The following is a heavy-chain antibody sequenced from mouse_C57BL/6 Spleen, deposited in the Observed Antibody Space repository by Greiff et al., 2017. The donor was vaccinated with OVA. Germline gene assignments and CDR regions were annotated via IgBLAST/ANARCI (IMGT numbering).Heavy chain of an antibody. CDR1: GFTFSDYY. D-gene: IGHD4-1*01. V-gene: IGHV5-12*01. J-gene: IGHJ4*01. Sequence: EVQLMASGGGLVQPGGSLKLSCAASGFTFSDYYMYWVRQTPEQRLEWVAYISNGGGSTYYQDTVKGRFTISRDNAKNTTYHQISRLKSEDTAMYYCARHDGLGDAMDYWGQGTSVTVSS. CDR2: ISNGGGST. CDR3: ARHDGLGDAMDY.